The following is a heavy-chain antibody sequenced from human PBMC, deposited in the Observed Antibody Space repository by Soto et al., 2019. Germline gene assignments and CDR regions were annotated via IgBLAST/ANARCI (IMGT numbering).Heavy chain of an antibody. D-gene: IGHD5-12*01. CDR2: INHSGST. J-gene: IGHJ4*02. CDR3: ARVRGWVATIKGAYYFDY. Sequence: SETLSLTXAVYGGSFSGYYWSWIHQPPGKGLEWIGEINHSGSTNYNPSLKSRVTISVDTSKNQFSLKLSSVTAADTAVYYCARVRGWVATIKGAYYFDYWGQGTLVTVSS. V-gene: IGHV4-34*01. CDR1: GGSFSGYY.